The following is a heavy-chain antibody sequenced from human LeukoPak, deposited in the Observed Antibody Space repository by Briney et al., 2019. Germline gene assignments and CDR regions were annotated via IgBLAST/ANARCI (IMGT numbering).Heavy chain of an antibody. D-gene: IGHD3-10*01. CDR1: GYTFTSYD. CDR2: MNPNSGNT. V-gene: IGHV1-8*01. J-gene: IGHJ6*02. CDR3: ARRYYGSGSPTLYYYYYYGMDV. Sequence: ASVKVSCKASGYTFTSYDINWVRQATGQGLEWMRWMNPNSGNTGYAQKFQGRVTMTRNTSISTAYMELSSLRSEDTAVYYCARRYYGSGSPTLYYYYYYGMDVWGQGTTVTVSS.